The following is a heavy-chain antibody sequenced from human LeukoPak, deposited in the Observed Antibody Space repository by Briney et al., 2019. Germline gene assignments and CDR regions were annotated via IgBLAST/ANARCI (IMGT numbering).Heavy chain of an antibody. CDR2: IYYSGST. Sequence: SETLSLTCTVSGGSISSSHYYWGWIRQPPGKGLEWIGSIYYSGSTYYNPSLKSRVTISVDTSKKQFSLKLSSVTAADTAVYYCARGGGSGWLDAFDIWGQGTMVTVSS. CDR3: ARGGGSGWLDAFDI. V-gene: IGHV4-39*07. J-gene: IGHJ3*02. D-gene: IGHD6-19*01. CDR1: GGSISSSHYY.